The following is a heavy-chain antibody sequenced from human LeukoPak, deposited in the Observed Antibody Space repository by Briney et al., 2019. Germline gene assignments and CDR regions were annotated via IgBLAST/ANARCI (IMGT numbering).Heavy chain of an antibody. J-gene: IGHJ4*02. V-gene: IGHV3-33*08. CDR3: SRANFGVDTYDY. CDR1: GFPFSRYG. D-gene: IGHD3-3*01. CDR2: IWYDGSKK. Sequence: GGSLRLSCSASGFPFSRYGMHWVRQAPGEGLEWVAVIWYDGSKKFYADSVKGRFTISRDNSKNTLYLQMNSLRVEDTAVYYCSRANFGVDTYDYWGQGTLVTVSS.